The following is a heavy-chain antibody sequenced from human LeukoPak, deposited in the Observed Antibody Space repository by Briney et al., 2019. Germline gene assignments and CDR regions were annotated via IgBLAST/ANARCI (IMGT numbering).Heavy chain of an antibody. V-gene: IGHV3-7*01. Sequence: GRCLRLSCAVAGTTLSNYGIGWVSQAAGKGLGWVAYIKLDGSVNYYVESVKGRLTSSRDNANNSLYLQMHSLRAEDTAVYYCARLGRYSDYLSEYDNWFDPWGQGTLVTVSS. D-gene: IGHD4-11*01. CDR2: IKLDGSVN. CDR1: GTTLSNYG. CDR3: ARLGRYSDYLSEYDNWFDP. J-gene: IGHJ5*02.